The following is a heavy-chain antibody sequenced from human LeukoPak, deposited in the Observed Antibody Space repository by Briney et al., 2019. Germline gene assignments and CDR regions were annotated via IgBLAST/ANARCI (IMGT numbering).Heavy chain of an antibody. D-gene: IGHD6-19*01. CDR1: GFTFDDYA. J-gene: IGHJ2*01. CDR3: AKDIRVYSSGWYSNWYFDL. CDR2: ISGDGGST. Sequence: GSLRLSCAASGFTFDDYAMHWVRQAPGKGLEWVSLISGDGGSTYYADSVKGRFTISRDNSKNSLYLQMKSLRTEDTALYYCAKDIRVYSSGWYSNWYFDLWGRGTLVTVSS. V-gene: IGHV3-43*02.